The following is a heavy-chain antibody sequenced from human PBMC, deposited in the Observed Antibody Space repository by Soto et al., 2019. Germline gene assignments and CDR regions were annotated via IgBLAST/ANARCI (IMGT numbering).Heavy chain of an antibody. CDR3: AREGGYFDSSGSGVYHYHGVDV. CDR1: GGSVSSGSYY. V-gene: IGHV4-39*07. CDR2: VFYDGTT. Sequence: SETLSLTCTVSGGSVSSGSYYWGWVRQAPGKGLEWIGSVFYDGTTYYSPSLKSRVTMSLDTSRNQFSLKLSSVTAADTAVYYCAREGGYFDSSGSGVYHYHGVDVWGQGTTVTVSS. D-gene: IGHD3-22*01. J-gene: IGHJ6*02.